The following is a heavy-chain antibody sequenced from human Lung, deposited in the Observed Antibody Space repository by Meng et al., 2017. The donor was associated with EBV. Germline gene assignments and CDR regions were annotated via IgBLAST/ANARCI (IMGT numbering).Heavy chain of an antibody. V-gene: IGHV4-31*03. D-gene: IGHD3-10*01. CDR1: GGSISSGGYY. Sequence: QGLLQQSGPGLVKPSQTLSLTCTVSGGSISSGGYYWSWIRQHPGKGLEWIGYIHSSGSTYYNPSLRSRLTISVDTSKNQFSLKLSSVTAADTAVYYCARASYGSGSPLGESWFDPWGQGTLVTVSS. CDR2: IHSSGST. J-gene: IGHJ5*02. CDR3: ARASYGSGSPLGESWFDP.